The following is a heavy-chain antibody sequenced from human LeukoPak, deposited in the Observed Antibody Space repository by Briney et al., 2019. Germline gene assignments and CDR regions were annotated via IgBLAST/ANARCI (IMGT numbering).Heavy chain of an antibody. D-gene: IGHD3-10*01. CDR1: GGSISSYS. CDR2: IYYSGST. Sequence: SETLSLTCTVSGGSISSYSWSWIRQPPGKGLEWIGYIYYSGSTNYNPSLKSRVTISVDTSKNQFSLKLNSVTAADTAVYYCARDGGSERAVRYGSGSRWFDPWGQGILVTVSS. CDR3: ARDGGSERAVRYGSGSRWFDP. V-gene: IGHV4-59*12. J-gene: IGHJ5*02.